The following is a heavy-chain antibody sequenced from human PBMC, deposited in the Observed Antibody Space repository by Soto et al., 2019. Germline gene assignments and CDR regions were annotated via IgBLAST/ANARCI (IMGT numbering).Heavy chain of an antibody. Sequence: ASVKVSCKASGGTFSSYAISWVRQAPGQGLEWMGGIIPIFGTANYAQKFQGRVTITADKSTSTAYMELSSLRSEDTAVYYCARDPVEMATITDYYYYGMDVWGQGTTVTVSS. J-gene: IGHJ6*02. D-gene: IGHD5-12*01. CDR1: GGTFSSYA. CDR3: ARDPVEMATITDYYYYGMDV. V-gene: IGHV1-69*06. CDR2: IIPIFGTA.